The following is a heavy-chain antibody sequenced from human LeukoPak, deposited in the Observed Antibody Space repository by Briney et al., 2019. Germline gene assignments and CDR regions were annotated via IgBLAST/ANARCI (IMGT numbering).Heavy chain of an antibody. Sequence: GGSLRLSCAASGFTFSSYAMSWVRQAPGKGLEWVSAISGSGGSTYYADSVKGRFTISRDNSKNTLYLQMNSLRAEDTAVYYCAKVNYHNYYYYMDVWGKGTTVTVSS. CDR3: AKVNYHNYYYYMDV. V-gene: IGHV3-23*01. CDR1: GFTFSSYA. CDR2: ISGSGGST. D-gene: IGHD1-7*01. J-gene: IGHJ6*03.